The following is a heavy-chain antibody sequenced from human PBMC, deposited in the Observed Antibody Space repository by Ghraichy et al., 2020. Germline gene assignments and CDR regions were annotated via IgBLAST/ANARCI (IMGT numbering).Heavy chain of an antibody. J-gene: IGHJ2*01. CDR3: AGSLAGIRYFAL. Sequence: SQTLSLTCTVSGGSTSSSNYYWGWIRQPPGKGLEWIGSSHHTGSTYYNPSLKSRVTISVDTSKNQFSLNLSSVTAADTAVYYCAGSLAGIRYFALWGRGTLVTVSS. V-gene: IGHV4-39*01. CDR2: SHHTGST. CDR1: GGSTSSSNYY. D-gene: IGHD3-10*01.